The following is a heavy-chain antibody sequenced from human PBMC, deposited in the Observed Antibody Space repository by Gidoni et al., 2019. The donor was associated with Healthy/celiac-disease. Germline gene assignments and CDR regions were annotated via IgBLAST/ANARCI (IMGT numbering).Heavy chain of an antibody. D-gene: IGHD3-3*01. V-gene: IGHV3-74*01. J-gene: IGHJ4*02. CDR2: INSDGSST. CDR1: GLTLSSYW. CDR3: AREYYDFWSGLFPFDY. Sequence: EVQLVESGGGLVQPGGSLEPPWAASGLTLSSYWMHWVRQAPGKGLVWVSRINSDGSSTSYADSVKGRFTISRDNAKNTLYLQMNSLRAEDTAVYYCAREYYDFWSGLFPFDYWGQGTLVTVSS.